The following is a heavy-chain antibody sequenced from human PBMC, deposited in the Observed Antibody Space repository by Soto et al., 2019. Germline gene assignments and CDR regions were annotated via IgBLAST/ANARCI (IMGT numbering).Heavy chain of an antibody. CDR3: ARAEGNCAGGNCYRYFDY. CDR1: GFTFSSYV. D-gene: IGHD2-15*01. V-gene: IGHV3-23*01. J-gene: IGHJ4*02. Sequence: GGSLRLSCAASGFTFSSYVMRWVRQAPGKGLEWVSSISSSKTYYPDSVKGRFTISRDNSKSTLYLQMNSLRAEDTAVYFCARAEGNCAGGNCYRYFDYWGQGTLVTVSS. CDR2: ISSSKT.